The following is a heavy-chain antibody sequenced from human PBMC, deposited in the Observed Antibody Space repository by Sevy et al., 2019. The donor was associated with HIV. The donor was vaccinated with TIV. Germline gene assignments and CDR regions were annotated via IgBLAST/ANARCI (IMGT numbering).Heavy chain of an antibody. D-gene: IGHD3-9*01. CDR1: GFTFETYE. V-gene: IGHV3-48*03. CDR2: ISRSGANI. J-gene: IGHJ4*02. CDR3: AKSHFDWLFLFDY. Sequence: GGSLRLSCAASGFTFETYEMNWVRHAPGKGLEWISHISRSGANIYYADSVKGRFTISRDNVKNSVSLQMNNLRAEDTAVYYCAKSHFDWLFLFDYWGQGTLVTVSS.